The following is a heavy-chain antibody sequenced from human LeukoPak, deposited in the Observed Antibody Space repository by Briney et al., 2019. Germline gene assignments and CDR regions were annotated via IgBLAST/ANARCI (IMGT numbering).Heavy chain of an antibody. V-gene: IGHV3-53*01. CDR2: IYSGGNT. Sequence: GGSLRLSCAASGFTVGSIYMNWVRQAPGKGLEWVSVIYSGGNTYYADSVKGRFTISRDNSKNTVYLQMNSLRAEDTAVYYCARFDYDFWSGPKRSFDPWGQGTLVTVSS. J-gene: IGHJ5*02. D-gene: IGHD3-3*01. CDR3: ARFDYDFWSGPKRSFDP. CDR1: GFTVGSIY.